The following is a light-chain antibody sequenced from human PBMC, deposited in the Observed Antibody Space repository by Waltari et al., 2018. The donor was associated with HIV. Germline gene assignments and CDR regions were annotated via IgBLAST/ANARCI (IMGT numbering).Light chain of an antibody. CDR3: SSYTTSSTYV. Sequence: QSALTQPASVSGSPGQSITISCTGTSSDVGAYDYVSWYPQHPSKAPKLIIYDVNNRPSGVSHRFSGSKSATTASLTISGLQAEDEADYYCSSYTTSSTYVFGTGTKVTVL. CDR2: DVN. V-gene: IGLV2-14*03. CDR1: SSDVGAYDY. J-gene: IGLJ1*01.